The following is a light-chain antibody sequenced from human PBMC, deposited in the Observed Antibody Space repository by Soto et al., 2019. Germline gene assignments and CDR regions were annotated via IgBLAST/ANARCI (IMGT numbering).Light chain of an antibody. CDR1: SSNIGSNT. CDR3: APRDGSLTGYV. J-gene: IGLJ1*01. CDR2: STD. Sequence: QSVLTQPPSASGALGQRVTISCSGGSSNIGSNTVNWYQQPPGTAPKLLICSTDQRPSGVPDRFSGSKSGTSASLAISVRPSGDEADYFCAPRDGSLTGYVFGTGTKATVL. V-gene: IGLV1-44*01.